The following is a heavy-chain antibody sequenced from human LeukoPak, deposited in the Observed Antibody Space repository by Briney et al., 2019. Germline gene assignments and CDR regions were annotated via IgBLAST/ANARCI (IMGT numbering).Heavy chain of an antibody. Sequence: SETLSLTCTVSGVSISSYYWSWIRQPPGKGLEWIGYIYYSGSTNYNPSLKSRVTISVDTSKNQFSLKLSSVTAADTAVYYCARGRYSSSWYPIPTWTFDYWGQGTLVTVSS. CDR1: GVSISSYY. CDR3: ARGRYSSSWYPIPTWTFDY. D-gene: IGHD6-13*01. V-gene: IGHV4-59*01. J-gene: IGHJ4*02. CDR2: IYYSGST.